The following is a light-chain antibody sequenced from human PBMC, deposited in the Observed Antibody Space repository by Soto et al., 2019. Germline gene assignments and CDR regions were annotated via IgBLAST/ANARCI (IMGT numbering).Light chain of an antibody. CDR1: QSVSSSY. CDR2: GAS. Sequence: VWTQSPRTLSLSPGERATLSCRASQSVSSSYLAWCQQKPGQAPRLLIYGASSRATGIPDRFSGSGSGTDFTLTISRLEPEDFAVYYCQQFGSSVTFGQGTRLE. V-gene: IGKV3-20*01. J-gene: IGKJ5*01. CDR3: QQFGSSVT.